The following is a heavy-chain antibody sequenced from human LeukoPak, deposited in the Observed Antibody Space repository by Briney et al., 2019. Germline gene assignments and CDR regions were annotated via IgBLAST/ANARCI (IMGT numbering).Heavy chain of an antibody. CDR2: LSGRGGST. Sequence: GGALRLSCAAPGFTFSSNAMSSVRQAPGKRREWGSALSGRGGSTYYAGSVKGRFTISRDNSKNTLYLQMNSLRAEDTAVYYCAKAFKFGVIIPPTYYYYYMDVWGKGATVTVSS. D-gene: IGHD3-3*01. J-gene: IGHJ6*03. CDR3: AKAFKFGVIIPPTYYYYYMDV. V-gene: IGHV3-23*01. CDR1: GFTFSSNA.